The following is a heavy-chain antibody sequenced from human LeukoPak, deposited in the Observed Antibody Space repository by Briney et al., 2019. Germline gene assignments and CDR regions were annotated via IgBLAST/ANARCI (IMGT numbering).Heavy chain of an antibody. CDR1: GGSFSGYY. CDR3: ARGTTRRITMVRGVLNWFDP. CDR2: INHSGST. V-gene: IGHV4-34*01. J-gene: IGHJ5*02. D-gene: IGHD3-10*01. Sequence: KASETLSLTCAVYGGSFSGYYWSWIRQPPGKGLEWIGEINHSGSTNYNPSLKSRVTISVDTSKNQFSLKLSSVTAADTAVYYCARGTTRRITMVRGVLNWFDPWGQGTLVTVSS.